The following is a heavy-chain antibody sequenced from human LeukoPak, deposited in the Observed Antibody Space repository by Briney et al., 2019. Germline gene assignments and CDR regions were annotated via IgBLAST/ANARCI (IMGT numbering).Heavy chain of an antibody. J-gene: IGHJ4*02. Sequence: PGGSLRLSCAASGFTFSSYGMHWVRQAPGKGLEWVAVISYDGSNKYYADSVKGRFTISRDNSKNTLYLQMNSLRAEDTAVYYCAKRYCSSTTCYDDRGAFDYWGQGTLVTVSS. CDR1: GFTFSSYG. CDR3: AKRYCSSTTCYDDRGAFDY. CDR2: ISYDGSNK. D-gene: IGHD2-2*01. V-gene: IGHV3-30*18.